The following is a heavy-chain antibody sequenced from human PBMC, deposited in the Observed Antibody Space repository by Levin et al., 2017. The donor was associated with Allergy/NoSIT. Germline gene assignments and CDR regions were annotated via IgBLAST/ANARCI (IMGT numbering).Heavy chain of an antibody. D-gene: IGHD2-8*02. V-gene: IGHV5-51*01. Sequence: GESLKISCKGSGYSFTSYWIGWVRQMPGKGLEWMGIIYPGDSDTRYSPSFQGQVTISADKSISTAYLQWSSLKASDTAMYYCAGLKVVYDRPGRLFDYWGQGTLVTVSS. CDR1: GYSFTSYW. J-gene: IGHJ4*02. CDR3: AGLKVVYDRPGRLFDY. CDR2: IYPGDSDT.